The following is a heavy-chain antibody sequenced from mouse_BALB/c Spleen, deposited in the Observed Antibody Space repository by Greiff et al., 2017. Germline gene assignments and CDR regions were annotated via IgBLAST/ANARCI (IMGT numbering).Heavy chain of an antibody. Sequence: SETHYNQMFKDKATLTVDKSSSTAYMQLSSLTSEDSAVYYCARDYGYWYFDVWGAGTTVTVSS. J-gene: IGHJ1*01. D-gene: IGHD1-1*01. CDR3: ARDYGYWYFDV. CDR2: SET. V-gene: IGHV1-52*01.